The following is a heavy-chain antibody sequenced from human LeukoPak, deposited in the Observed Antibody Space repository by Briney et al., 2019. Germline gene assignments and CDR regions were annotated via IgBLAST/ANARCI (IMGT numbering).Heavy chain of an antibody. V-gene: IGHV4-34*01. CDR2: INHSGST. Sequence: PSETLSLTCAVYGGSFSGYYWSWIRQPLGKGLEWIGEINHSGSTNYNPSLKSRVTISVDTSKNQFSLKLSSVTAADTAVYYCATSGSYARGGNDYWGQGTLVTVSS. CDR3: ATSGSYARGGNDY. D-gene: IGHD1-26*01. J-gene: IGHJ4*02. CDR1: GGSFSGYY.